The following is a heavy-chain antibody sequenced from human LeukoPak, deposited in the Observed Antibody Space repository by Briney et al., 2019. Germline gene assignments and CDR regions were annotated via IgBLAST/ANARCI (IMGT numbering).Heavy chain of an antibody. CDR2: ITGSGGNT. CDR3: AKTSGWPYYFDY. V-gene: IGHV3-23*01. Sequence: ETGGSLRLSCAASGFTFSTYAMSWVRQAPGKGLEWVSAITGSGGNTYYADSVKGRFTTSRDNSKNTVYLQVNSLRAEDTAEHYCAKTSGWPYYFDYWGQGTLVTVSS. D-gene: IGHD6-19*01. J-gene: IGHJ4*02. CDR1: GFTFSTYA.